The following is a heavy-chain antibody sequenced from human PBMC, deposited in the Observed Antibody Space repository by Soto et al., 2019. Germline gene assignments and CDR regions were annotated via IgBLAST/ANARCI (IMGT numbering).Heavy chain of an antibody. CDR1: GFTFSAVY. CDR3: ARDRGAVTGQYFDY. V-gene: IGHV3-11*05. D-gene: IGHD6-19*01. Sequence: QVQLEESGGGLVKPGGSLRLSCAASGFTFSAVYMSWIRQAPNKGLEYISYISSSGTSANYADSVKGRFTISRDNAKNSLYLQIHSLRAEDKAVYYCARDRGAVTGQYFDYWGQGALVTVYS. CDR2: ISSSGTSA. J-gene: IGHJ4*02.